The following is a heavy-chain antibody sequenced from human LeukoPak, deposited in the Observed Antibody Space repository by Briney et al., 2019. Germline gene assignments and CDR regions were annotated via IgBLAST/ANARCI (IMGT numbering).Heavy chain of an antibody. Sequence: GGSLRLSWAASGFTVSRDEMSWVRQAPGEWLGCVSYISISGSTIYYADSVKGRFTISRDNSKNTLYLQMNSLRAEDTAVYYCAKDQSSGYYKTFDYWGQGTLVTVSS. CDR2: ISISGSTI. CDR3: AKDQSSGYYKTFDY. CDR1: GFTVSRDE. D-gene: IGHD3-22*01. J-gene: IGHJ4*02. V-gene: IGHV3-48*03.